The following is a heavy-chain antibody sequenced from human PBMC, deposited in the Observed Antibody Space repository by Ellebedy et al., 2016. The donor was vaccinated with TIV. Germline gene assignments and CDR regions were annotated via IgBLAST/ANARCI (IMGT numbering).Heavy chain of an antibody. D-gene: IGHD2-2*01. Sequence: GGSLRLSCTASGLSVSSNFMTWVRQAPGKGLEWVSFINGVGRTDYADSVKGRFTFSRDNSKNTLHLHMDNLRADDTAVYYCASAPIVDCGGTSCYGFDYWGQGALVTVSS. CDR1: GLSVSSNF. CDR2: INGVGRT. CDR3: ASAPIVDCGGTSCYGFDY. J-gene: IGHJ4*02. V-gene: IGHV3-53*01.